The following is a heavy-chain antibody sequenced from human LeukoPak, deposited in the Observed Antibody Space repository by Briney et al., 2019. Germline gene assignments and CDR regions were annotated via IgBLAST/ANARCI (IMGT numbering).Heavy chain of an antibody. J-gene: IGHJ4*02. CDR1: GFIFDDYG. D-gene: IGHD4-17*01. Sequence: GGSLRLSCVASGFIFDDYGMSWVRQAPGKGLEWVSGINWNGDRTAYADSVKGRFTISRDNAKNSLYLQMNSLRAENTALYYCAKDYGDYDGGFDYWGQGTLVTVSS. CDR2: INWNGDRT. CDR3: AKDYGDYDGGFDY. V-gene: IGHV3-20*04.